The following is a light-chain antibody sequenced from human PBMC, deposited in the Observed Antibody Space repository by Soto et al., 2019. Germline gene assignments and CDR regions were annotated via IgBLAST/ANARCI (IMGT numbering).Light chain of an antibody. V-gene: IGLV1-40*01. CDR1: SSNIGAGYD. CDR3: QTYDTGVSGSI. Sequence: QSVLTQPPSVSGAPGQRVALSCAGTSSNIGAGYDVHWYQHLPGTAPKLLIFGNINRPAGVPDRFSGPKSGTSASLAISGLQAADEGYYYCQTYDTGVSGSIFGGGTKVTVL. CDR2: GNI. J-gene: IGLJ2*01.